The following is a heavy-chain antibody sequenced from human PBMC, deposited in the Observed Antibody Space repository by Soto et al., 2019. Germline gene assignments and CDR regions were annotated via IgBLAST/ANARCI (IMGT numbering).Heavy chain of an antibody. CDR1: GGTFSMYG. CDR2: TIPIFGTS. J-gene: IGHJ3*02. V-gene: IGHV1-69*06. Sequence: SVKVSCKASGGTFSMYGASWVRQAPGQGPEWMGGTIPIFGTSNYAQKFQGRVTINADKSTNTAYMELSSLRSEDTAVYYCASPYMRSFRFDIWGQGTTVTVSS. CDR3: ASPYMRSFRFDI. D-gene: IGHD2-21*01.